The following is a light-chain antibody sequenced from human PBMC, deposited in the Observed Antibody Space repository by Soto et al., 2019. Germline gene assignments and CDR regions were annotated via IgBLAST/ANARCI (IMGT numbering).Light chain of an antibody. Sequence: QSALTQPTSVSGSPGQSITISCTGTSSDVGGYDFVSWFQQEPGKAPKLMIYDVNYRPSGISPRLSGSKSGNTASLTISGLQPEDEADYYCCSYAGRSAPYVFGPGTKLTVL. CDR1: SSDVGGYDF. CDR2: DVN. V-gene: IGLV2-14*01. J-gene: IGLJ1*01. CDR3: CSYAGRSAPYV.